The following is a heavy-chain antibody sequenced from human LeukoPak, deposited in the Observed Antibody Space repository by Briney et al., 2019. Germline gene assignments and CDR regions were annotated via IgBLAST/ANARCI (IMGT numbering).Heavy chain of an antibody. D-gene: IGHD5-12*01. Sequence: SETLSLTCTVSGGSISSYYWTWIRQPPGKGLEWIGSLYYSGSTNYNPSLKSRVTISVDTSKNQFSLKLSSVTAADTAVYYCARNGIVATIPNWFDPWGQGTLVTVSS. CDR3: ARNGIVATIPNWFDP. V-gene: IGHV4-59*12. CDR2: LYYSGST. CDR1: GGSISSYY. J-gene: IGHJ5*02.